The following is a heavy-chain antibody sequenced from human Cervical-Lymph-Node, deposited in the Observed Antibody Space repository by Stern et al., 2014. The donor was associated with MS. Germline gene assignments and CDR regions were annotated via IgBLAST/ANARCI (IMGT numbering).Heavy chain of an antibody. D-gene: IGHD5-18*01. CDR2: IIPVFGTT. CDR3: ARDDVEAAMWS. Sequence: VQLLESGAELKKPGSSVKVSCKTSGDTFNNYAISWVRQAPGQGLEWMGGIIPVFGTTDYAQKFQGRLTITADEPTSTAYMELTSLRFDDTAVYYCARDDVEAAMWSWGQGTLVTVSS. CDR1: GDTFNNYA. J-gene: IGHJ4*02. V-gene: IGHV1-69*01.